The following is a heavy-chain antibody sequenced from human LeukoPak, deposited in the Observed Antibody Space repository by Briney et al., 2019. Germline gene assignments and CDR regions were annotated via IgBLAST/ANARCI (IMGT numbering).Heavy chain of an antibody. Sequence: ASVKVSCKASGYTFTNYYMHWVRQAPGQGLEWMGIINPSGGSTTYAQKFQGRVTMTRDSSTSTVYMELSSLRSEDTAVYYCARDGGVGASYYWGQGTLVTVSS. D-gene: IGHD1-26*01. CDR2: INPSGGST. V-gene: IGHV1-46*01. CDR1: GYTFTNYY. J-gene: IGHJ4*02. CDR3: ARDGGVGASYY.